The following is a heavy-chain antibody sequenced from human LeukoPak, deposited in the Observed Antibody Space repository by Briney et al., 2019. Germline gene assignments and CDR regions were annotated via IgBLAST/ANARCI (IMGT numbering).Heavy chain of an antibody. D-gene: IGHD6-19*01. V-gene: IGHV4-39*07. J-gene: IGHJ4*02. CDR1: GGSISSSSYY. CDR2: IYYSGST. Sequence: PSETLSLTCTVSGGSISSSSYYWGWIRQPPGKGLEWIGSIYYSGSTYCNPSLKSRVTISVDTSKNQFSLKLSSVTAADTAVYYCARLSIAVAGTLFDYWGQGTLVTVSS. CDR3: ARLSIAVAGTLFDY.